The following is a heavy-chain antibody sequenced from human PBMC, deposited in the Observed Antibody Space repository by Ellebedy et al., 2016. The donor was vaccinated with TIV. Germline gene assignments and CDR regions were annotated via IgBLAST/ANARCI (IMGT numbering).Heavy chain of an antibody. V-gene: IGHV4-59*08. Sequence: SETLSLXCTVSGGSISRNYWSWIRQPPGKGLEWIGYIYHSRGTNYNPSLKGRVTISIDTSRNQFSLKLRSVTAADTAVYYCATQGGRLPGYSWFDPWGQGTLVTVSS. CDR2: IYHSRGT. CDR1: GGSISRNY. D-gene: IGHD5-18*01. J-gene: IGHJ5*02. CDR3: ATQGGRLPGYSWFDP.